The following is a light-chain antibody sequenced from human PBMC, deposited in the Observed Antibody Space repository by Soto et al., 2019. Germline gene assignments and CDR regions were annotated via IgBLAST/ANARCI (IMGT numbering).Light chain of an antibody. V-gene: IGLV2-14*01. J-gene: IGLJ1*01. CDR1: SSDVGGYNY. CDR3: SSYTSSSTRV. Sequence: QAVVTQPASVSGSPGQSITISCTGTSSDVGGYNYVSWYQQHPGKAPKLMIYDVSNRPSGVSNRFSGSKSGNTASLTISGIQAEDEADYYCSSYTSSSTRVFGTGTKVTVL. CDR2: DVS.